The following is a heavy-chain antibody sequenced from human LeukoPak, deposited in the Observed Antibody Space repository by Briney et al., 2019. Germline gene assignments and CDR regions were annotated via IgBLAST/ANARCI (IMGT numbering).Heavy chain of an antibody. V-gene: IGHV3-30-3*01. CDR3: ARDGGYGSVYYFDY. D-gene: IGHD3-10*01. CDR2: ISYDGSNK. Sequence: SGGSLRLSCAASGFTFSSYAMHWVRQASGKGLEWVAVISYDGSNKYYADSVKGRFTISRDNSKNTLYLQMNSLRAEDTAVYYCARDGGYGSVYYFDYWGQGTLVTVSS. CDR1: GFTFSSYA. J-gene: IGHJ4*02.